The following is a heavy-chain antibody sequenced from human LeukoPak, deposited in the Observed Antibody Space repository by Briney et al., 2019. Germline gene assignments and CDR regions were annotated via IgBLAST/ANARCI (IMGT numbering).Heavy chain of an antibody. CDR2: INTNNVNR. V-gene: IGHV1-18*01. D-gene: IGHD1-1*01. J-gene: IGHJ4*02. CDR3: ARAGQLDY. Sequence: GASVKVSCKASGDTFTSYGINWVRQAPGQGLEWMGWINTNNVNRNYAQKLQGRVTMTTDTSTNTAYMELMSLTSDDTAVYYCARAGQLDYWGQGTLVTVSS. CDR1: GDTFTSYG.